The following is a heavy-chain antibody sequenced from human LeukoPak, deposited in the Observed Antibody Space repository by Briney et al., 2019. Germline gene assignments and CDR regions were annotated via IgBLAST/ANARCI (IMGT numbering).Heavy chain of an antibody. CDR1: RYTFTSYY. CDR2: IYPRGGST. Sequence: GSVKVSCKASRYTFTSYYMHRVPQAPGQGVEWVGIIYPRGGSTSNTQKFQGRVTMTRDTSTSTVYMELRSPRYADTAVYYCARDDFGRHYYDSSGYYDYWGQGTLVTVSS. V-gene: IGHV1-46*01. D-gene: IGHD3-22*01. J-gene: IGHJ4*02. CDR3: ARDDFGRHYYDSSGYYDY.